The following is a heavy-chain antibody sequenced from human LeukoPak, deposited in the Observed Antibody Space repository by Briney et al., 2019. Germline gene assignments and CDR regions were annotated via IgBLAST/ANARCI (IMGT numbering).Heavy chain of an antibody. Sequence: SQTLSLTCTVSGGSISSGDYYWSWIRQPPGKGLEWIGYIYYSGSTYYNPSLKSRVTISVETSKNQFSLKLSSVTAADAAVYYCARGGKAAVRFELWGRGTLVTVSS. D-gene: IGHD2-15*01. V-gene: IGHV4-30-4*01. CDR2: IYYSGST. CDR3: ARGGKAAVRFEL. CDR1: GGSISSGDYY. J-gene: IGHJ2*01.